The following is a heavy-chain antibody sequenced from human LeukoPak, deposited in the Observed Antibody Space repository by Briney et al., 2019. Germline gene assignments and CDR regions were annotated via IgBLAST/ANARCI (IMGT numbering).Heavy chain of an antibody. CDR3: ARGAGWYDY. CDR1: GGSISGYY. D-gene: IGHD6-19*01. V-gene: IGHV4-59*01. Sequence: PSETLSLTCTVSGGSISGYYWSWLRQPPGKGLEWIAYASHSGSTNYNPSLMSRVTMSKDTSKNQFSLKLSSVTAADTAVYYCARGAGWYDYWGQGTLVAVSS. J-gene: IGHJ4*02. CDR2: ASHSGST.